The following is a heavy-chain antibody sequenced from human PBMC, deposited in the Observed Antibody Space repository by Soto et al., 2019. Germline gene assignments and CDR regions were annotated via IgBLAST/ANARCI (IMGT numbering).Heavy chain of an antibody. Sequence: QVQLVGSGGGVVRPGGSLRLSCAASGFTFSDYYMSWIRQAPGKGLEWVSFINPTISTIYYADTVKGRFTISRDNAKNSQYLQMNSLRAEDTAVYYCVGEAIRAMVFDYWGQGALVTVSS. CDR3: VGEAIRAMVFDY. V-gene: IGHV3-11*01. CDR2: INPTISTI. D-gene: IGHD5-18*01. J-gene: IGHJ4*02. CDR1: GFTFSDYY.